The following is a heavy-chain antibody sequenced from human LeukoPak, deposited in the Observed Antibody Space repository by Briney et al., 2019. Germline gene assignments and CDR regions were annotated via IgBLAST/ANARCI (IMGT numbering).Heavy chain of an antibody. CDR3: ARVSKCSSSSCYASGAFDI. CDR1: GGSISTYY. V-gene: IGHV4-4*07. J-gene: IGHJ3*02. D-gene: IGHD2-2*01. Sequence: SETLSLTCTVSGGSISTYYWSWIRQPAGKGLEWIGRVYTGGNTNYNPSLKSRVTMSLDTSKNQSSLKLSSVTAADSALYYCARVSKCSSSSCYASGAFDIWGQGTMVTVSS. CDR2: VYTGGNT.